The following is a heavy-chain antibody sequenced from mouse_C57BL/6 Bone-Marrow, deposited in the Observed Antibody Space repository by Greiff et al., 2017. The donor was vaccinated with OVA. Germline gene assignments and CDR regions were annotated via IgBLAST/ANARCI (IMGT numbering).Heavy chain of an antibody. D-gene: IGHD1-1*01. Sequence: EVQGVESGEGLVKPGGSLKLSCAASGFTFSSYAMSWVRQTPEKRLEWVAYISSGGDYIYYADTVKGRFTISRDNARNTLYLQMSSLKSEDTAMYYCTRYYYYGLGFDYWGQGTTLTVSS. CDR1: GFTFSSYA. J-gene: IGHJ2*01. CDR2: ISSGGDYI. CDR3: TRYYYYGLGFDY. V-gene: IGHV5-9-1*02.